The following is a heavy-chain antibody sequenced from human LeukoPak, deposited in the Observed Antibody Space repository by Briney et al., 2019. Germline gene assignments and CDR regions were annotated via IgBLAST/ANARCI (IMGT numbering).Heavy chain of an antibody. Sequence: GGSLRLSCAASGFTSSSYALNWVRQAPGKGLEWVATVSGSGDRMYHADSVKGRFTISRDNSKNTIYLQMNSLRAEDTALYYWAKAAAAPGFDFWGQGTLVTVSS. J-gene: IGHJ4*02. D-gene: IGHD6-13*01. V-gene: IGHV3-23*01. CDR3: AKAAAAPGFDF. CDR2: VSGSGDRM. CDR1: GFTSSSYA.